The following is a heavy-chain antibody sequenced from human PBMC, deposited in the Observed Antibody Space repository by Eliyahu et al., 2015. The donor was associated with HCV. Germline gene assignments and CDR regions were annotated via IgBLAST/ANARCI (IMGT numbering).Heavy chain of an antibody. V-gene: IGHV3-73*01. D-gene: IGHD3-22*01. Sequence: EVQLVESGGGLVQPGGSLKLSCAASGFPFXGSXXPWFRXASGKGLEWVGRIRSKANSYATAYAASVKGRFTISRDDSKNTAYLQMNSLKTEDTAVYYCTRRRSPSRTYYYDSSGHSDGMDVWGQGTTVTVSS. CDR2: IRSKANSYAT. CDR1: GFPFXGSX. CDR3: TRRRSPSRTYYYDSSGHSDGMDV. J-gene: IGHJ6*02.